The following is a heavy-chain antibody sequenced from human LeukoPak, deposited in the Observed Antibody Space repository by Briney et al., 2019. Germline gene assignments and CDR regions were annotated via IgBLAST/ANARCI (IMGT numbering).Heavy chain of an antibody. CDR2: ISSGSTI. Sequence: GGSLRLSCAASGFTFSSYEMNWVRQAPGKGLEWVSYISSGSTIYDADSVKGRFTISRDNAKNSLYLQMNSLRAEDTAVYYCAKASLGTGYSYFDYWGQGTLVTVSS. CDR1: GFTFSSYE. V-gene: IGHV3-48*03. CDR3: AKASLGTGYSYFDY. D-gene: IGHD3/OR15-3a*01. J-gene: IGHJ4*02.